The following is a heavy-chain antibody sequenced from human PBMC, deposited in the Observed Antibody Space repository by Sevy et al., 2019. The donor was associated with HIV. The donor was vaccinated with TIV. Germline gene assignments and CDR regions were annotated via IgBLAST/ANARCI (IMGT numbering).Heavy chain of an antibody. V-gene: IGHV4-61*02. J-gene: IGHJ6*02. CDR1: GGSISSGSYY. CDR2: IYTSGST. CDR3: TRDPYSGYGMDV. Sequence: SESLSLTCTVSGGSISSGSYYWSWIRQPAGKGLEWIGRIYTSGSTNYNPSLKSRVTMSVDTSKNPFSLKLSSVTAAETAVYYCTRDPYSGYGMDVWGQGTTVTVSS. D-gene: IGHD1-26*01.